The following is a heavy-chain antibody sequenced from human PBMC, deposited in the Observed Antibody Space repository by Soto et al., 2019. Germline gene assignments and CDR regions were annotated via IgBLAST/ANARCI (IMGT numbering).Heavy chain of an antibody. V-gene: IGHV1-69*13. CDR2: IIPIFGTA. Sequence: SVKVSCKASGGTFSSYAISWVRQAPGQGLEWMGGIIPIFGTANYAQKFQGRVTITADESTSTAYMELSSLRSEGTAVYYCARDRISYYYDSSGSYFDYWGQGTLVTVSS. CDR1: GGTFSSYA. J-gene: IGHJ4*02. D-gene: IGHD3-22*01. CDR3: ARDRISYYYDSSGSYFDY.